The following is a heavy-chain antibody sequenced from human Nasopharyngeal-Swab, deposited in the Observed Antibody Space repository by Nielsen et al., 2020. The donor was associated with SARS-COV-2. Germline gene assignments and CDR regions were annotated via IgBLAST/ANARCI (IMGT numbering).Heavy chain of an antibody. D-gene: IGHD6-19*01. V-gene: IGHV4-4*02. J-gene: IGHJ2*01. CDR3: ARVGGIAVAGTGGYFDL. CDR2: IYHSGST. Sequence: SETLSLTCAVSGGSISSSNWWSWVRQPPGKELEWIGEIYHSGSTNYNPSLKSRATISVDKSKNQFSLKLSSVTAADTAVYYCARVGGIAVAGTGGYFDLWGRGTLVTVSS. CDR1: GGSISSSNW.